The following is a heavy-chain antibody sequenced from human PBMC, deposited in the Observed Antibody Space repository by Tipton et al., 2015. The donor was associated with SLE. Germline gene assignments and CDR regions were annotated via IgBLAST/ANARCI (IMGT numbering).Heavy chain of an antibody. V-gene: IGHV4-61*02. CDR1: GGSISSGSYY. CDR2: IYTSVST. Sequence: TLSLTCTVSGGSISSGSYYWSWIRQPAGKGLEWIGRIYTSVSTNYNPSLKSRVTISVDTSKNQFSLELSSVTAADTAVYYCARDPSWGLDYWGQGTLVTVSS. D-gene: IGHD2-2*01. CDR3: ARDPSWGLDY. J-gene: IGHJ4*02.